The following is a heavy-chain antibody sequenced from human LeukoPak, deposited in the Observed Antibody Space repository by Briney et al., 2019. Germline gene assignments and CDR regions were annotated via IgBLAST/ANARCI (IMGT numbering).Heavy chain of an antibody. CDR3: ARDQIVVVPAAIRGTDYCYYGMDV. CDR2: IYYSGST. J-gene: IGHJ6*02. V-gene: IGHV4-30-4*01. CDR1: GGSISSGDYY. Sequence: PSQTLSLTCTVSGGSISSGDYYWSWIRQPPGRGLEWIGYIYYSGSTYYNPSLKSRVTISVDTSKNQFSLKLSSVTAADTAVYYCARDQIVVVPAAIRGTDYCYYGMDVWGQGTTVTVSS. D-gene: IGHD2-2*01.